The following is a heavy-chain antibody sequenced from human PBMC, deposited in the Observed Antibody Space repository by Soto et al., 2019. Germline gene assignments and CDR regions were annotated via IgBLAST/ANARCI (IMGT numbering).Heavy chain of an antibody. CDR2: ISSSSSTI. CDR1: GFTFSSYS. Sequence: GGSLRLSCAASGFTFSSYSMNWVRQAPGKGLEWVSYISSSSSTIYYADSVKGRFTISRDNAKNSLYLQMNSLRAEDTAVYYCARDKSRARVWFDPWGQGTLVTVSS. D-gene: IGHD6-6*01. J-gene: IGHJ5*02. CDR3: ARDKSRARVWFDP. V-gene: IGHV3-48*01.